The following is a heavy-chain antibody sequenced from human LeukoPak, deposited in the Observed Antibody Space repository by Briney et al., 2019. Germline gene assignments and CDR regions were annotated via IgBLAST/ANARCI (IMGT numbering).Heavy chain of an antibody. Sequence: PGRSLRLSCAASGFPFSYYSMHWVRQAPGKGLEWVAVISYDEDNKYYADSVKGRFAISRDNSKDTLYLQMNSLRAGDTAVYYCVKDIHYYGSGNYYNGYFDYWGQGTLVTVSS. D-gene: IGHD3-10*01. CDR1: GFPFSYYS. CDR3: VKDIHYYGSGNYYNGYFDY. CDR2: ISYDEDNK. J-gene: IGHJ4*02. V-gene: IGHV3-30*09.